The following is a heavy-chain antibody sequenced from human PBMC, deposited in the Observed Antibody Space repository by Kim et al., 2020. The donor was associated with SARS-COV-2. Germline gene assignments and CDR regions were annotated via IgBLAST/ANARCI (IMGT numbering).Heavy chain of an antibody. CDR2: IYYDGTKK. CDR1: RFVFSTYA. CDR3: AKARGDYVNHFYYGLDV. D-gene: IGHD4-17*01. V-gene: IGHV3-30-3*02. J-gene: IGHJ6*01. Sequence: GGSLRLSCAASRFVFSTYAMHWVRQAPGKGLEWVALIYYDGTKKYYGDSVKGRFTISRDNSNNTLYLEMNSLRVEDTGLYDCAKARGDYVNHFYYGLDV.